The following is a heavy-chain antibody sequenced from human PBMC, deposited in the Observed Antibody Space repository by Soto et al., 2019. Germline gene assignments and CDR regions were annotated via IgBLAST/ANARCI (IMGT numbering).Heavy chain of an antibody. CDR3: ERFVRSFSCTPCYTRSDV. J-gene: IGHJ6*02. CDR2: IYSSGST. V-gene: IGHV4-61*01. CDR1: GGTVSRDTHY. D-gene: IGHD2-2*01. Sequence: SETLSLTCTVSGGTVSRDTHYLSWIRQPPGKRLEWIGFIYSSGSTNYNPSLKSRVTMSVDTSKNQFSLTMRSLIVAETAVYPCERFVRSFSCTPCYTRSDVWVQGTTV.